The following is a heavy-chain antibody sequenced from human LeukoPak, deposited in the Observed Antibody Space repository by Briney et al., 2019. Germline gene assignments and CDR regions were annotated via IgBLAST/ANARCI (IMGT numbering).Heavy chain of an antibody. D-gene: IGHD6-13*01. CDR1: GFTFSDYY. CDR2: ISGSGGST. CDR3: AKRAAAGPSNIDY. Sequence: GGSLRLSCAASGFTFSDYYMSWIRQAPGKGLEWVSAISGSGGSTYYADSVKGRFTISRDNSKNTLYLQMNSLRAEDTAVYYCAKRAAAGPSNIDYWGQGTLVTVSS. J-gene: IGHJ4*02. V-gene: IGHV3-23*01.